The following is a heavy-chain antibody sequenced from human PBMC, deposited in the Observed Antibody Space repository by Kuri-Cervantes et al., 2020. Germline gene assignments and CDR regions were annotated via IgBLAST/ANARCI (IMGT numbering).Heavy chain of an antibody. J-gene: IGHJ6*03. CDR3: ARQRGYHYYMDV. V-gene: IGHV1-2*02. CDR1: GYTFTGYY. CDR2: INPNSGAT. Sequence: ASVKVSCKASGYTFTGYYMHWVRQAPGQGLEWMGWINPNSGATNYAQKFQGQVTISVDKSISTAYLQWSSLKASDTAMYYCARQRGYHYYMDVWGKGTTVTVSS.